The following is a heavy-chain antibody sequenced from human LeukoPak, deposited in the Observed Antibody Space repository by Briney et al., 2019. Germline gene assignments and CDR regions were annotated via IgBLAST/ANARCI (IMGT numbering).Heavy chain of an antibody. CDR1: GYTFTNYG. CDR3: ARGYCSGGSCYSVENWFDP. J-gene: IGHJ5*02. D-gene: IGHD2-15*01. Sequence: ASVKVSCKASGYTFTNYGITWMRQAPGQGLEWMGRINPNSGGRNYAQKFKGRVTMTRDTSISTAYMELSRLRSDDTAVYYCARGYCSGGSCYSVENWFDPWGQGTLVTVSS. CDR2: INPNSGGR. V-gene: IGHV1-2*06.